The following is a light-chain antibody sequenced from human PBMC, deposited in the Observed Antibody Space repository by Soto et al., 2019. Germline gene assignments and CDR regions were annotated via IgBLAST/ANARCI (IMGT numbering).Light chain of an antibody. Sequence: QSALTQPASVSGSPGQSITISCTGTSRDVGDYNLVSWYQQHPGKAPKFMIYEVNKRPSGVSNRFSGSKSGNTASLTISGLQAEDEADYYCCSYAGSSIWVFGGGTKLTVL. CDR2: EVN. CDR1: SRDVGDYNL. J-gene: IGLJ3*02. CDR3: CSYAGSSIWV. V-gene: IGLV2-23*02.